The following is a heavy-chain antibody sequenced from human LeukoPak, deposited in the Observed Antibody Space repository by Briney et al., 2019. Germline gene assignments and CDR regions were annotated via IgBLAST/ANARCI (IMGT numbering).Heavy chain of an antibody. J-gene: IGHJ6*02. V-gene: IGHV1-69*13. CDR3: ASGLPYYYDSSGYLVRVDYYYGMDV. CDR1: GGTFSSYA. CDR2: IIPIFGTA. D-gene: IGHD3-22*01. Sequence: SVKVSCKASGGTFSSYAISWVRQAPGQGLEWMGGIIPIFGTANYAQKFQGRVTITADESTSTAYMELSSLRSEDTAVYYCASGLPYYYDSSGYLVRVDYYYGMDVWGQGTTVTVSS.